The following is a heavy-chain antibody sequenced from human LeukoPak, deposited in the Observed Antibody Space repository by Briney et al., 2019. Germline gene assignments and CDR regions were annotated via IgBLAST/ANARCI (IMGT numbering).Heavy chain of an antibody. CDR3: AADGSATSLFDY. CDR2: ITGTGKTT. J-gene: IGHJ4*02. D-gene: IGHD3-10*01. Sequence: GGSLRLSCTASGFMFGDYAMSWARRAPGRGLEWVASITGTGKTTYYSGSVKGHFTISRDNSKSTVYLQMDSLRVEDTAIYFCAADGSATSLFDYWGQGTLVTV. CDR1: GFMFGDYA. V-gene: IGHV3-23*01.